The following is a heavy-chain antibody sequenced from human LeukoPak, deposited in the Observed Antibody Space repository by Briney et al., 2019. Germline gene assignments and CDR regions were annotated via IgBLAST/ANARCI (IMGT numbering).Heavy chain of an antibody. Sequence: GGSLRLSCAASGFTFSSYGMHWVRQAPGKGLEWVAVISYDGSNKYYADSVKGRFTISRDNSKNTLYLQMNSLRAEDTAVYYCAKDYLRGYSYGYLGYWGQGTLVTVSS. CDR1: GFTFSSYG. CDR2: ISYDGSNK. J-gene: IGHJ4*02. CDR3: AKDYLRGYSYGYLGY. D-gene: IGHD5-18*01. V-gene: IGHV3-30*18.